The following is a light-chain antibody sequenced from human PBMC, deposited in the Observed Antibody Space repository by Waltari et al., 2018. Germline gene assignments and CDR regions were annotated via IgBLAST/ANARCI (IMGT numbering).Light chain of an antibody. CDR1: SSNIGRNT. J-gene: IGLJ3*02. V-gene: IGLV1-44*01. CDR2: SNN. CDR3: AAWDDRLTGWV. Sequence: QSVLTQPPSASGTPGQRVTISCSGSSSNIGRNTVNWYQQLPGTAPKVLIYSNNQRPSGGLDRFSGSKSGTSASLAISGLQSEDEADYYCAAWDDRLTGWVFGGGTKLTVL.